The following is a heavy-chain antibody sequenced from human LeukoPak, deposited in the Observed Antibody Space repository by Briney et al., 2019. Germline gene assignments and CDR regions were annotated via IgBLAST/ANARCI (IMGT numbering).Heavy chain of an antibody. D-gene: IGHD6-13*01. CDR1: GGSIKNYY. Sequence: KPSETLSLTCIVSGGSIKNYYWSWIRQPPGKRLEYIGYIYYSGSTNYNPSLKSRVTISVDTSKNQFSLKLSSVTAADTAVYYCARGAAAVYWGQGTLVTVSS. CDR2: IYYSGST. V-gene: IGHV4-59*01. J-gene: IGHJ4*02. CDR3: ARGAAAVY.